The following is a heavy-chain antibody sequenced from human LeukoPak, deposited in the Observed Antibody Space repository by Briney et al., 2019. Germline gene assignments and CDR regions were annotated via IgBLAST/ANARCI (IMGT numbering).Heavy chain of an antibody. D-gene: IGHD2-21*01. CDR2: IYYSGST. CDR3: ARVRYCDGECPDY. V-gene: IGHV4-59*01. J-gene: IGHJ4*02. Sequence: LETLSVSCTDPGGSISSYFLCWIRQPPGKGLEWIGYIYYSGSTNYNPSLKSRVTISVDTSKKQFSLKLSSVTAADTAVYYCARVRYCDGECPDYCGRVPLVTVSS. CDR1: GGSISSYF.